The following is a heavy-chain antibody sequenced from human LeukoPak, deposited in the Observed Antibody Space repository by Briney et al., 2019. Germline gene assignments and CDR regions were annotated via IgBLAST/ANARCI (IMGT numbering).Heavy chain of an antibody. J-gene: IGHJ4*02. D-gene: IGHD5-18*01. CDR2: IYYSGST. CDR3: ARHPYSYGYHLDY. CDR1: GGSISSSSYY. V-gene: IGHV4-39*01. Sequence: SETLSLTCTVSGGSISSSSYYWGWIRQPPGKGLEWIGSIYYSGSTYYNPSLKSRVTISVDTSKNQFSLKLSSVTAADTAVYYCARHPYSYGYHLDYWGQGTLVTVSS.